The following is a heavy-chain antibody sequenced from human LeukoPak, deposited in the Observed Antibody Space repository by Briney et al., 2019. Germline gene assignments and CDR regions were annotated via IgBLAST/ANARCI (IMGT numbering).Heavy chain of an antibody. CDR3: AKGLRVYYYDSSGYPGY. J-gene: IGHJ4*02. V-gene: IGHV3-30*18. Sequence: PGESLRLSCAASGVTFSSYGMHWIRQAPGKGLEWVAVISYDGSNKYYADSVKGRFTISRDNSKNTLYLQMNSLRAEDTAVYYCAKGLRVYYYDSSGYPGYWGQGPLVTVSS. CDR1: GVTFSSYG. D-gene: IGHD3-22*01. CDR2: ISYDGSNK.